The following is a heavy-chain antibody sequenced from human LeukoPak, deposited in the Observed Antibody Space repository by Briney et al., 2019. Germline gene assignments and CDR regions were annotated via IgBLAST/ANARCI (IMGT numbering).Heavy chain of an antibody. CDR3: ARDGNYYGSGSYY. CDR1: GFTFSNYW. D-gene: IGHD3-10*01. Sequence: GGSLRLSCAASGFTFSNYWMGWVRQAPGKGLEWVANIKQDGSEIYYVDSVKGRFTISKDNANNSLYLQMNSLRAEETAVYYCARDGNYYGSGSYYWGQGTLVTVSS. V-gene: IGHV3-7*01. J-gene: IGHJ4*02. CDR2: IKQDGSEI.